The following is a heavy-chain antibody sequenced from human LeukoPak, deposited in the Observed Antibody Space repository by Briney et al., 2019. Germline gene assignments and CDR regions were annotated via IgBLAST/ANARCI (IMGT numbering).Heavy chain of an antibody. CDR2: INHSGST. CDR1: GGSISSSSYY. V-gene: IGHV4-39*07. Sequence: SEALSLTCTVSGGSISSSSYYWGWIRQPPGKGLEWIGEINHSGSTNYNPSLKSRVTISVDTSKNQFSLKLSSVTAADTAVYYCARGPKNFESDYWGQGTLVTVSS. J-gene: IGHJ4*02. D-gene: IGHD3-9*01. CDR3: ARGPKNFESDY.